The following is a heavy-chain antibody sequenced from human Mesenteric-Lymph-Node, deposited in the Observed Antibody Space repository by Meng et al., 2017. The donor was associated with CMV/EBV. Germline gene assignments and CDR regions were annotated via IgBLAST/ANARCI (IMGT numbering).Heavy chain of an antibody. CDR1: GSTLSSYA. D-gene: IGHD3-10*01. CDR2: IIPIFGTA. V-gene: IGHV1-69*01. CDR3: AREGGSGSSGNWFDP. Sequence: SGSTLSSYAISWVRQALGQGLEWMGGIIPIFGTANYAQKFQGRVTITADESTSTAYMELSSLRSEDTAVYYCAREGGSGSSGNWFDPWGQGTLVTVSS. J-gene: IGHJ5*02.